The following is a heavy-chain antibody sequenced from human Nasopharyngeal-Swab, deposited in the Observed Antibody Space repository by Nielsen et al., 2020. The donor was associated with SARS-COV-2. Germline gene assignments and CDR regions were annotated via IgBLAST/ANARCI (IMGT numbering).Heavy chain of an antibody. CDR3: AREYYDFWSGYLFDY. D-gene: IGHD3-3*01. V-gene: IGHV3-30-3*01. Sequence: GGSLRLSCAASGFTFSSYAMHWVRQAPGKGLEWVAVISYDGSNKYYADSMKGRFTISRDNSKNTLYLQMNSLRAEDTAVYYCAREYYDFWSGYLFDYWGQGTLVTVSS. CDR2: ISYDGSNK. CDR1: GFTFSSYA. J-gene: IGHJ4*02.